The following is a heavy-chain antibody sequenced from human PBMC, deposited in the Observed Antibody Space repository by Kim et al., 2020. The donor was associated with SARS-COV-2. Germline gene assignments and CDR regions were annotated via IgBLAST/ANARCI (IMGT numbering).Heavy chain of an antibody. CDR2: ISSSSSYI. CDR3: ARGQWELLLDPEDDY. D-gene: IGHD1-26*01. J-gene: IGHJ4*02. Sequence: GGSLRLSCAASGFTFSSYSMNWVRQAPGKGLEWVSSISSSSSYIYYADSVKGRFTISRDNAKNSLYLQMNSLRAEDTAVYYCARGQWELLLDPEDDYWGQGTLVTVSS. CDR1: GFTFSSYS. V-gene: IGHV3-21*01.